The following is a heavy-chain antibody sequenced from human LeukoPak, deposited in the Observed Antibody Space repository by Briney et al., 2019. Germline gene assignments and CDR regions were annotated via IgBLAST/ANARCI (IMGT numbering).Heavy chain of an antibody. CDR2: IYYSGST. Sequence: SETLSLTCTVSGGSISSYYWSWIRQPPGKGLEWIGYIYYSGSTNYNPSLKSRATISVDTSKNQFSLKLSSVTGADTAVYYCARAASTGYYYYYMDVWGNVTTVTVPS. V-gene: IGHV4-59*01. CDR3: ARAASTGYYYYYMDV. D-gene: IGHD1-14*01. J-gene: IGHJ6*03. CDR1: GGSISSYY.